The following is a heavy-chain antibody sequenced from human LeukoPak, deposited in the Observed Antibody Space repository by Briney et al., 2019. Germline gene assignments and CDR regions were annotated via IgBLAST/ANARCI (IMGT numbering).Heavy chain of an antibody. Sequence: SETLSLTCTVSGDSITNYSWSWIRQPPGKGLEWIGYIYYSGSTNYNPSLKSRVTISVDTSKNLFSLDLSSVTAADTAVYYRARGRIPVATGVPQFDYWGQGTLVTVSS. CDR1: GDSITNYS. D-gene: IGHD2-2*01. V-gene: IGHV4-59*01. CDR3: ARGRIPVATGVPQFDY. CDR2: IYYSGST. J-gene: IGHJ4*02.